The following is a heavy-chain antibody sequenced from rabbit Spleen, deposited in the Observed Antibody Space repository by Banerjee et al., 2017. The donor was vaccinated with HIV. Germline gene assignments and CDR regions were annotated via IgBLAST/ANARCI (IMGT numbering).Heavy chain of an antibody. D-gene: IGHD6-1*01. J-gene: IGHJ4*01. CDR2: IDPVFSST. CDR1: RFDFNTYS. V-gene: IGHV1S7*01. Sequence: QELVESGGGLVQPGGSLKLSCKASRFDFNTYSMSWVRQAPGKGLEWIGYIDPVFSSTHYASWVNGRFTISSHNAQNTLYLQLNSLTAADTATYFCVRDQARMLDLWGPGTLVTVS. CDR3: VRDQARMLDL.